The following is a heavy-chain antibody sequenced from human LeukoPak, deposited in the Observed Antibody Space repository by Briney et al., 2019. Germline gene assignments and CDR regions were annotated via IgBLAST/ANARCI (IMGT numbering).Heavy chain of an antibody. D-gene: IGHD3-22*01. CDR3: AKTNGYYDY. CDR1: GFTFSSYG. Sequence: GGSLRLSCAASGFTFSSYGMSWVRQAPGKGLEWVSSISGSGGNTYYADSVKGRFTISRDNSKGTVYLQMNSLRAEDTAVYHCAKTNGYYDYWGQGTLVTVSS. CDR2: ISGSGGNT. V-gene: IGHV3-23*01. J-gene: IGHJ4*02.